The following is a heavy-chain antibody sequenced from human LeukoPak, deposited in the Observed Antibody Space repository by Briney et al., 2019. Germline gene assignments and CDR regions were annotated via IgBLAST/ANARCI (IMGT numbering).Heavy chain of an antibody. V-gene: IGHV1-46*01. D-gene: IGHD2/OR15-2a*01. Sequence: XKAXGXTFTXFYIXWVRQAPGQGLEWMGLINPSGGSTTFAERFQGRVAMTTDRSTDTVYMELRSLKSEDTAFYYCARILRRHGTTFDYWGQGTLVTVSS. CDR2: INPSGGST. J-gene: IGHJ4*02. CDR3: ARILRRHGTTFDY. CDR1: GXTFTXFY.